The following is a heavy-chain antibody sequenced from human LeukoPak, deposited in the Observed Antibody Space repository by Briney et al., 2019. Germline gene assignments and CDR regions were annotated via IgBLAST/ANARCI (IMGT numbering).Heavy chain of an antibody. D-gene: IGHD3-10*01. V-gene: IGHV4-30-4*01. CDR2: IYYSGST. CDR3: ARGSLWFGELEGLDP. J-gene: IGHJ5*02. Sequence: SETLSLTCTVSGGSISSGDYYWSWIRQPPGKGLEWIGYIYYSGSTYYNPSLKSRVTISVDTSKNQFSLKLSSVTAADTAVYYCARGSLWFGELEGLDPWGQGTLVTVSS. CDR1: GGSISSGDYY.